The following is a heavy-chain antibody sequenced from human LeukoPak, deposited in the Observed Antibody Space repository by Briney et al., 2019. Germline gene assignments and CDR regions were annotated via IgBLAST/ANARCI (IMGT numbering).Heavy chain of an antibody. D-gene: IGHD3-22*01. CDR2: INHSGST. J-gene: IGHJ4*02. CDR3: ARGKDYYDSSGYYYVSGTTPIDY. V-gene: IGHV4-34*01. CDR1: GGSFSGYY. Sequence: PSETLSLTCAVYGGSFSGYYWSWIRQPPGKGLEWIGEINHSGSTNYNPSLKSRVTISVDTSKNQFSLKLSSVTAADTAAYYCARGKDYYDSSGYYYVSGTTPIDYWGQGTLVTVSS.